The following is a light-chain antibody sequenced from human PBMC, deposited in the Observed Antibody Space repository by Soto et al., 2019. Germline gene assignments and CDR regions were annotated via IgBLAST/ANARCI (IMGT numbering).Light chain of an antibody. CDR3: FSFTTTSTQV. CDR1: SSDVGSYNR. Sequence: QSALTQPPSVSGSPGQSVTISCTGTSSDVGSYNRVSWYQQPPGTAPKVMIYEVSNRPSGVPDRFSGSKSGNTASLTISGLQVEDEAEYFCFSFTTTSTQVFGTGTKGTV. CDR2: EVS. V-gene: IGLV2-18*02. J-gene: IGLJ1*01.